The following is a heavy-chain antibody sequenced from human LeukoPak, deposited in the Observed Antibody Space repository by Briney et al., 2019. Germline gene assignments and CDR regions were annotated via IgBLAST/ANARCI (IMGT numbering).Heavy chain of an antibody. CDR3: ARGAQNVAAADNWFDP. CDR2: ISTSSSYI. D-gene: IGHD2-2*01. CDR1: GFTFSSYG. J-gene: IGHJ5*02. V-gene: IGHV3-21*01. Sequence: GRSLRLSCAASGFTFSSYGMHWVRQAPGKGLEWVSSISTSSSYIYYADSVKGRFTISRDNTKNSLYLQMNSLRAGDTAVYYCARGAQNVAAADNWFDPWGQGTLVTVSS.